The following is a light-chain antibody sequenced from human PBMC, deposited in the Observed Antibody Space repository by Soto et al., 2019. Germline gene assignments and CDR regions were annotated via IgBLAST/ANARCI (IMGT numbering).Light chain of an antibody. V-gene: IGLV1-44*01. CDR2: DNN. J-gene: IGLJ2*01. CDR1: NSNIGSNT. Sequence: VLTQPPSASGTPGQRVTITCSGSNSNIGSNTVNWYQQLPGTAPKLLVYDNNKRPSGVPGRFSDSKSGTSASLAISGLQSEDEADYYCASWDDRLNAVVFGGGTKVTVL. CDR3: ASWDDRLNAVV.